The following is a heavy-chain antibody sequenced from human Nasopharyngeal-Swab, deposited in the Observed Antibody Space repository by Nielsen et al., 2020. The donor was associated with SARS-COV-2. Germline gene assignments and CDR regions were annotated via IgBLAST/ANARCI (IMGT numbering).Heavy chain of an antibody. J-gene: IGHJ4*02. CDR3: ARRETIVGSFDY. D-gene: IGHD1-26*01. CDR2: IYYSGST. V-gene: IGHV4-59*08. CDR1: GGSIGSYY. Sequence: SETLSPPCTVPGGSIGSYYWTWIRQSPGKGLEWIGYIYYSGSTDYNPSLKGRVTISVDTSKNQFSLKLNSVTAADTAVYYCARRETIVGSFDYWGQGTLVTVSS.